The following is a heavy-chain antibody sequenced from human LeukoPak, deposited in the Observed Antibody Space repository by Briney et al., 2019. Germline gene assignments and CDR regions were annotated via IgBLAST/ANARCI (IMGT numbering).Heavy chain of an antibody. V-gene: IGHV3-21*01. CDR3: AKTGGEPFDY. CDR2: ISSSSSHI. D-gene: IGHD3-16*01. CDR1: GFPFSSYS. Sequence: PGGSLRLSCEASGFPFSSYSMNWVRQAPGKGLEWVSSISSSSSHIYYADSVKGRFTISRDNSKNTLYLQINSLRAEDTGVYYCAKTGGEPFDYWGQGTQVTVSS. J-gene: IGHJ4*02.